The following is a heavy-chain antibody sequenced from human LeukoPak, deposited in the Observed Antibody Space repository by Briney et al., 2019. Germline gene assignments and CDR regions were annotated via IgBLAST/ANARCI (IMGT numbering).Heavy chain of an antibody. D-gene: IGHD3-22*01. Sequence: PGGSLRLSCAASGFTFSNYWMSWVRQAPGKGLEWLANINQDGSEIYYVDSVEGRFTISRDNGKNSLYLQINSLRADDTAVYYCARDQGSMIVVQTTNWYFDLWGRGTLVTVSS. CDR1: GFTFSNYW. CDR2: INQDGSEI. J-gene: IGHJ2*01. CDR3: ARDQGSMIVVQTTNWYFDL. V-gene: IGHV3-7*01.